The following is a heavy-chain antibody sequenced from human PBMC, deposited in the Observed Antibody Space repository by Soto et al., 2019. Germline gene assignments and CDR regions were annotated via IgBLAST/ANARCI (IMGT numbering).Heavy chain of an antibody. CDR2: ISSSSSYI. Sequence: GGSLRLSCAASGFTFSSYSMNWVRQAPGKGLEWVSSISSSSSYIYYADSVKGRFTISRDNAKNSLYLQMNSLRAEDTAVYYCARDLPYCSSTSCYEVAFDIWGQGTMVTVSS. CDR1: GFTFSSYS. CDR3: ARDLPYCSSTSCYEVAFDI. D-gene: IGHD2-2*01. J-gene: IGHJ3*02. V-gene: IGHV3-21*01.